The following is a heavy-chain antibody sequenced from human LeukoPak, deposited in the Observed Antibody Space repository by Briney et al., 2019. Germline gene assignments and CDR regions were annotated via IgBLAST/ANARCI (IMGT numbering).Heavy chain of an antibody. CDR1: GATFSSYV. D-gene: IGHD3-10*01. CDR2: IIPIFGTA. J-gene: IGHJ4*02. CDR3: ARDWRRGPLEEPDY. Sequence: SVKVSCKASGATFSSYVISWVRQAPGQGLEWMGRIIPIFGTANYAQKFQGRVTITTDESTSTAYMELSSLRSEDTAVYYCARDWRRGPLEEPDYWGQGTLVTVSS. V-gene: IGHV1-69*05.